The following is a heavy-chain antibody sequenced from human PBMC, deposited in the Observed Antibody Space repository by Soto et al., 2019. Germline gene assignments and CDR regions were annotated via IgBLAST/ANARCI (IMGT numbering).Heavy chain of an antibody. D-gene: IGHD3-22*01. J-gene: IGHJ5*02. CDR3: ARHLGYDSSDYYRAWFDP. CDR2: LYYSGST. CDR1: GVSISGYY. Sequence: SETLSLTCSVSGVSISGYYWSWIRQPPGKGLEWIGYLYYSGSTNYNPSLKSRVTISLDTSENQLSLKLSSVTAADTAVYYCARHLGYDSSDYYRAWFDPWGQGTLVTVSS. V-gene: IGHV4-59*08.